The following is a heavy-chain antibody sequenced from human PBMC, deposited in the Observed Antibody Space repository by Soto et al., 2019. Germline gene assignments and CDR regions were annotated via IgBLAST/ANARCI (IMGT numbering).Heavy chain of an antibody. D-gene: IGHD3-3*01. J-gene: IGHJ6*03. V-gene: IGHV3-21*01. Sequence: EVQLVESGGGLVKPGGSLRLSCAASGFTFSSFHMNWVRQAPGEGLEWVSSISRNSNYIYYADSVKGRFTISRDNAENSLFLQMNSLRAEDTAVYYCARVFGVSSRPRGYYYYYMDVWGIGTTVTVSS. CDR1: GFTFSSFH. CDR3: ARVFGVSSRPRGYYYYYMDV. CDR2: ISRNSNYI.